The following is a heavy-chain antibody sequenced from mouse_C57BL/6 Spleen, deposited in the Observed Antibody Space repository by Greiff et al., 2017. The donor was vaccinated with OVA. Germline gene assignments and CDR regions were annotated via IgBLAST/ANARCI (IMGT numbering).Heavy chain of an antibody. Sequence: QVQLQQPGAELVKPGASVKLSCKASGYTFTSYWMHWVKQRPGQGLEWIGMIHPNSGSNNYNEKFKSKATLTVDKSSSTAYMQLSSLTSEDSAVYYCAREDYDHFDYWGQGTTLTVSS. D-gene: IGHD2-4*01. V-gene: IGHV1-64*01. CDR3: AREDYDHFDY. CDR1: GYTFTSYW. J-gene: IGHJ2*01. CDR2: IHPNSGSN.